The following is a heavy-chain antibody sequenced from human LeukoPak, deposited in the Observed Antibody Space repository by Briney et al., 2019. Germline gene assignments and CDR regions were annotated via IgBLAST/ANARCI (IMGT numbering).Heavy chain of an antibody. J-gene: IGHJ4*02. V-gene: IGHV4-30-2*01. D-gene: IGHD3-22*01. CDR3: ARGNYYDSSGYYYTPSPFPNAFDY. Sequence: PSQTLSLTCAVSGGSISSGGYSWSWIRQPPGKGLEWIGYIYHSGSTYYNPSLKSRVTISVDTSKDQFSLKLSSVTAADTAVYYCARGNYYDSSGYYYTPSPFPNAFDYWGQGTLVTVSS. CDR2: IYHSGST. CDR1: GGSISSGGYS.